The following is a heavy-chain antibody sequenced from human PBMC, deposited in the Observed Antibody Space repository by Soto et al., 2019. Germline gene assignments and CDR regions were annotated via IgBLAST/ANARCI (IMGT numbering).Heavy chain of an antibody. CDR1: GDSVGSGDYY. CDR3: SRIPVVIYMIYWSDP. D-gene: IGHD3-16*01. Sequence: SETLSLTCTVSGDSVGSGDYYWSWIRQPPGKGLEWIGHVYFSGSTNYIPSLKSRLTMSVDTAKNQFSLKLNSVAAADTAVYYYSRIPVVIYMIYWSDPWGQGTQVTVSS. V-gene: IGHV4-61*08. CDR2: VYFSGST. J-gene: IGHJ5*02.